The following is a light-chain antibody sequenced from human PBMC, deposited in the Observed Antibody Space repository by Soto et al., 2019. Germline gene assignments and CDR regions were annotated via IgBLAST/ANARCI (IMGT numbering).Light chain of an antibody. Sequence: DIQMTQSPSSLSASVGDRVTITCRASQSISSYLNWYQQKPGKAPKLLIYAASSLQSGVPSRFSGSGSGTDFTLTISSLHSDDFATYYCQQYDYSRTFGQGTKVDIK. CDR1: QSISSY. V-gene: IGKV1-39*01. J-gene: IGKJ1*01. CDR3: QQYDYSRT. CDR2: AAS.